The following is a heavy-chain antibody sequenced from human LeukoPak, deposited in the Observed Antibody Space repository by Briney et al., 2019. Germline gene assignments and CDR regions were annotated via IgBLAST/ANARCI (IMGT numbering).Heavy chain of an antibody. Sequence: ASVKVSCMASGYAFPHYGVQWVRQAPGQTLEWMGWINAGNGDDTKYSQKFQARLTMTTDTSATTVYMELNSLRSEDTAVYYCARSGSNWSCDSWGQGTLVTVSS. CDR1: GYAFPHYG. V-gene: IGHV1-3*01. J-gene: IGHJ4*02. CDR3: ARSGSNWSCDS. CDR2: INAGNGDDT. D-gene: IGHD6-13*01.